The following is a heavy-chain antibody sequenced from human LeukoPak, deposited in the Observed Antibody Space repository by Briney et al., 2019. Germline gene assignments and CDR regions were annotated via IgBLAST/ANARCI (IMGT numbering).Heavy chain of an antibody. J-gene: IGHJ6*02. CDR2: IIPIFGTA. CDR1: GGTFSSYA. Sequence: ASVKVSCKASGGTFSSYAISWVRQAPGQGLEWMGGIIPIFGTANYAQKFQGRVTITADESTSTAYMELSSLRSEDTAVYYCARGPHYCSSTSCYVPYGFGYYYYGMDVWGQGTTVTVS. V-gene: IGHV1-69*13. D-gene: IGHD2-2*01. CDR3: ARGPHYCSSTSCYVPYGFGYYYYGMDV.